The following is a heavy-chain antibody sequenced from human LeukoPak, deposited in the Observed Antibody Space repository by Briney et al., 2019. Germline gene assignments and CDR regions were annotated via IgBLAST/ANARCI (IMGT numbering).Heavy chain of an antibody. D-gene: IGHD5-12*01. V-gene: IGHV4-59*01. CDR1: GGSISSYY. CDR3: ARGEYGGYDYYFDS. Sequence: PSETLSLTCTVSGGSISSYYWNWIRQPPGKGLEWIGDIYFSGSTNYNPSLKSRVTISIDTSKNRFSLNLSSVTAADTAFYYCARGEYGGYDYYFDSWGQGTLVTVSS. J-gene: IGHJ4*02. CDR2: IYFSGST.